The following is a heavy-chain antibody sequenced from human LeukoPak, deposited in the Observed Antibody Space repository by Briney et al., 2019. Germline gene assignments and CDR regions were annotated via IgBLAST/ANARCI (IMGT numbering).Heavy chain of an antibody. CDR3: ARDDSSGSRVGPDAFDI. CDR1: GGSINSGGYY. CDR2: IYYSGS. D-gene: IGHD3-22*01. J-gene: IGHJ3*02. V-gene: IGHV4-31*03. Sequence: SQTLSLTCTVSGGSINSGGYYWSWIRQHPGKGLEWIGYIYYSGSNYNPSLKSRVTISVDTSKNQFSLKLSSVTAADTAVYYCARDDSSGSRVGPDAFDIWGQGTMVTVSS.